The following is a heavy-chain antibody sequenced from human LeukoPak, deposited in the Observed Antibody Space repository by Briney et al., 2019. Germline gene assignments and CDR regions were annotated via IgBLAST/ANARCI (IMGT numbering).Heavy chain of an antibody. V-gene: IGHV3-15*01. D-gene: IGHD3-10*02. Sequence: PGGSLRLYCAVSGFTFTNAWVSWARQAPGKGLEWVGRLNSRTDGETTAYAAPVKGRFIISRDDSKNTLYPQMNSLKIEDTAVYYCTTMFNAVMADLFDYWGQGTLVTVSS. J-gene: IGHJ4*02. CDR2: LNSRTDGETT. CDR1: GFTFTNAW. CDR3: TTMFNAVMADLFDY.